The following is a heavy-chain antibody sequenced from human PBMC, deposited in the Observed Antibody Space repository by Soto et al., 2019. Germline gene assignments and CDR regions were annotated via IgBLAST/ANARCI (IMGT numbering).Heavy chain of an antibody. D-gene: IGHD5-12*01. Sequence: PGGSLRLSCAASGFTFSSYGMHWVRQAPGKGLEWVAVISYDGSNKYYADSVKGRFTISRDNSKNTLYLQMNSLRAEDTAVYYCAKERAWHDAFDIWGQGTMVTVSS. V-gene: IGHV3-30*18. CDR2: ISYDGSNK. CDR3: AKERAWHDAFDI. CDR1: GFTFSSYG. J-gene: IGHJ3*02.